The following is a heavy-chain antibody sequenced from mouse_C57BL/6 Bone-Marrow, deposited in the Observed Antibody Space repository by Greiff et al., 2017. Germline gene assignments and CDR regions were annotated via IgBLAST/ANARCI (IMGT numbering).Heavy chain of an antibody. Sequence: VQLQQSGPGLVAPSQSLSITCTVSGFSLTSYGVSWVRQPPGKGLEWLGVIWGDGSTNYHSALISRLSISKDNSKSQVFLKLNSLQTDDTATYYCAKIYYGYDDGAIGYPMDYWGQGTSVTVSS. CDR2: IWGDGST. D-gene: IGHD2-2*01. CDR1: GFSLTSYG. J-gene: IGHJ4*01. CDR3: AKIYYGYDDGAIGYPMDY. V-gene: IGHV2-3*01.